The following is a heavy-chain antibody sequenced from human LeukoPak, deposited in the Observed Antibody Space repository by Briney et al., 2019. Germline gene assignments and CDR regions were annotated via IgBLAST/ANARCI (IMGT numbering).Heavy chain of an antibody. V-gene: IGHV1-69*05. Sequence: ASVKVSCKTSGGTFSSDIISWVRQAPGQGLEWMGEIIPIFSTTNYAQKLQGRVTMTTDTSTSTAYMELRSLRSDDTAVYYCARGGGPDYWGQGTLVTVSS. J-gene: IGHJ4*02. CDR3: ARGGGPDY. CDR2: IIPIFSTT. D-gene: IGHD4-23*01. CDR1: GGTFSSDI.